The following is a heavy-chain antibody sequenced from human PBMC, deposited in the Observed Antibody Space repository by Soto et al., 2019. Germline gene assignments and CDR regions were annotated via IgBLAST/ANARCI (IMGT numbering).Heavy chain of an antibody. J-gene: IGHJ5*02. CDR2: INPSGGST. CDR1: GYTFTSYY. Sequence: ASVKVSCKASGYTFTSYYMHWVRQAPGQGLEWMGIINPSGGSTSYAQKFQGRVTMTRDTSTSTVYMELSSLRSEDTAVYYCARDFDYYYDCSGDYESNWFDPWGQGTLVTVSS. D-gene: IGHD3-22*01. V-gene: IGHV1-46*03. CDR3: ARDFDYYYDCSGDYESNWFDP.